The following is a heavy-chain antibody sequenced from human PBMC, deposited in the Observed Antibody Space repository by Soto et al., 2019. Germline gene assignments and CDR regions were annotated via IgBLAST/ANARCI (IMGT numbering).Heavy chain of an antibody. J-gene: IGHJ6*01. Sequence: QVQLVQSGAEVKKPGASVKVSCKASGYTFTSYGRSWVRQAPGQGLEWMGWISAYNGNTNYAQKSQGRVTMTTDTSTSTADMELLSLRSDDTAAYCCAGGVIACTNGVGCFCGVGVWGQGTRVTVPS. CDR3: AGGVIACTNGVGCFCGVGV. V-gene: IGHV1-18*01. D-gene: IGHD2-8*01. CDR2: ISAYNGNT. CDR1: GYTFTSYG.